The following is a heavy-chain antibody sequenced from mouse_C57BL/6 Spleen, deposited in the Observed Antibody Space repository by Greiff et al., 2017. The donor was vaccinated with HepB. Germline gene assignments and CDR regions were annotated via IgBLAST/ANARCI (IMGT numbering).Heavy chain of an antibody. J-gene: IGHJ4*01. CDR2: ISYDGSN. D-gene: IGHD3-3*01. CDR1: GYSITSGYY. Sequence: EVQLVESGPGLVKPSQSLSLTCSVTGYSITSGYYWNWIRQFPGNKLEWMGYISYDGSNNYNPSLKNRISITRDTSKNQFFLKLNSVTTEDTATYYCARGLIMDYWGQGTSVTVSS. V-gene: IGHV3-6*01. CDR3: ARGLIMDY.